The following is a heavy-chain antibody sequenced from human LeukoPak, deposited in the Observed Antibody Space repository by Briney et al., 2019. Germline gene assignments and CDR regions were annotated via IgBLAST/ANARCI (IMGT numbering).Heavy chain of an antibody. Sequence: GGSLRLSCAASGFTFSSYAMSWVRQAPGKGLEWISYISTRGGTIYYADSVKGRFTISRDNAKKSLYLQMNSLRAEDTAVYYCAGTDYDILTGYGIDHWGQGTLVTVSS. CDR1: GFTFSSYA. J-gene: IGHJ4*02. CDR3: AGTDYDILTGYGIDH. V-gene: IGHV3-48*03. D-gene: IGHD3-9*01. CDR2: ISTRGGTI.